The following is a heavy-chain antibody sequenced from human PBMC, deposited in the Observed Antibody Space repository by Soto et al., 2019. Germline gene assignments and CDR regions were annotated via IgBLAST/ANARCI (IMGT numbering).Heavy chain of an antibody. Sequence: GGSLRLSCAASGFTFSSYGMHWVRQAPGKGLEWVAVISYDGSNKYYADSVKGRFTISRDNSKNTLYLQMNSLRAEDTAVYYCAKVRERYFDWRSSDFDYWGQGTLVTVSS. V-gene: IGHV3-30*18. CDR3: AKVRERYFDWRSSDFDY. J-gene: IGHJ4*02. CDR1: GFTFSSYG. CDR2: ISYDGSNK. D-gene: IGHD3-9*01.